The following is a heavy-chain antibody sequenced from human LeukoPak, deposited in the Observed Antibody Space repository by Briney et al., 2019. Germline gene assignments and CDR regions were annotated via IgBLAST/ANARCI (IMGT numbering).Heavy chain of an antibody. Sequence: SETLSLKCTVSGVSISSYYWSWIRQPPGKGLEWIGYIYYSGSTNYNPSLKSRVTISVDTSKNQYSLKLSSVTAADTAVYYCARDPHFDYWGQGTLVTVSS. V-gene: IGHV4-59*01. J-gene: IGHJ4*02. CDR1: GVSISSYY. CDR2: IYYSGST. CDR3: ARDPHFDY.